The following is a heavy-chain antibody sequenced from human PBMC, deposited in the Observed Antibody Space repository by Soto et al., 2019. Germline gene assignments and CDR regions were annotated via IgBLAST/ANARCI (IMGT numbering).Heavy chain of an antibody. CDR1: GGSISSGGYY. CDR3: AREGGIVGATAADY. CDR2: IYYSGST. J-gene: IGHJ4*02. Sequence: QVQLQESGPGLVKPSQTLSLTCTVSGGSISSGGYYWSWIRQHPGKGLEWIGYIYYSGSTYSNPSLKSRVTISVDTSKNQYSLKLSSVTGADTAVYYCAREGGIVGATAADYWGQGTLVTVSS. D-gene: IGHD1-26*01. V-gene: IGHV4-31*03.